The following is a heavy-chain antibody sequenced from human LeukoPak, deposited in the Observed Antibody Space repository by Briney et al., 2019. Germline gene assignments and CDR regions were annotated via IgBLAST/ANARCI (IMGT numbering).Heavy chain of an antibody. Sequence: TSETLSLTCTVSGGSISSYYWSWIRQPPGKGLEWIGYVYYGGSTNYNPSLKSRVTISVDTSKNQFSLKLNSVTATDTAVYYCARHYGPWGQGTLVTVSS. CDR2: VYYGGST. CDR1: GGSISSYY. D-gene: IGHD3-10*01. J-gene: IGHJ4*02. CDR3: ARHYGP. V-gene: IGHV4-59*08.